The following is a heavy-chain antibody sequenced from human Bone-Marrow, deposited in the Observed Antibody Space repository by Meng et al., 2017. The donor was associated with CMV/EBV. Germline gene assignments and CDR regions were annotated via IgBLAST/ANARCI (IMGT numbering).Heavy chain of an antibody. CDR2: IYYSGST. CDR3: ARLPSRYYYDSSGYYRSSY. CDR1: GGSISSYY. D-gene: IGHD3-22*01. Sequence: SETLSLTCTVSGGSISSYYWSWIRQPPGKGLEWIGYIYYSGSTNYNPSLKSRVTISVDTSKNQFSLKRSSVTAADTAVYYCARLPSRYYYDSSGYYRSSYWGQGTLVTVSS. V-gene: IGHV4-59*01. J-gene: IGHJ4*02.